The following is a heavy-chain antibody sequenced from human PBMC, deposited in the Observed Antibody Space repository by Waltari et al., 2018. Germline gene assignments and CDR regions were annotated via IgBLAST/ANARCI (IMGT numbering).Heavy chain of an antibody. D-gene: IGHD6-19*01. Sequence: EVQLVESGGGLVQPGGSLRLSCAASGFTFSSYAMSWFRQAPGKGLGWVSTISGSGSSTYYADSVKGRFTISRDNSKKMLYLQMNSLRAEDTAVYYCAKGVYEWEINYFDNWGQGTLVTVSS. CDR3: AKGVYEWEINYFDN. CDR1: GFTFSSYA. J-gene: IGHJ4*02. V-gene: IGHV3-23*04. CDR2: ISGSGSST.